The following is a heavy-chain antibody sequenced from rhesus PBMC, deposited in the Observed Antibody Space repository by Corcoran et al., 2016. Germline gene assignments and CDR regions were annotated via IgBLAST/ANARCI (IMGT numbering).Heavy chain of an antibody. D-gene: IGHD5-36*02. CDR1: GGSISGYY. CDR3: ARRLATVTLSYFDY. J-gene: IGHJ4*01. V-gene: IGHV4-81*01. CDR2: IVGTMAGT. Sequence: QVQLQESGPGLVKPSETLSLTCTVSGGSISGYYWSWIRQPPWKGLEWMGNIVGTMAGTNYNPSLKRRVTISNDTSKNQVSLKLSSVTAADTAVDYCARRLATVTLSYFDYWGQGVLVTVSS.